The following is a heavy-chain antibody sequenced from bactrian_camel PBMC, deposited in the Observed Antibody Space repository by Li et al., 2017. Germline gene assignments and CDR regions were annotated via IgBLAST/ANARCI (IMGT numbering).Heavy chain of an antibody. J-gene: IGHJ4*01. CDR1: GFTFSSYG. Sequence: VQLVESGGGLVRPGESLGLSCVDPGFTFSSYGMTWVRQAPGKGLEWVSDISSGGGTTNYEDSVKGRFTISKDNAKNMVYPHLNSLKTEDMAMYYCANTVAGSPYYWGQGTQVTVS. CDR3: ANTVAGSPYY. CDR2: ISSGGGTT. V-gene: IGHV3S40*01. D-gene: IGHD6*01.